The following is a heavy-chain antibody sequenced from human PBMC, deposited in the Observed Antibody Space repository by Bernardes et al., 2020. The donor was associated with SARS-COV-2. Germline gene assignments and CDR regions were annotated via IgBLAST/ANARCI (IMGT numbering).Heavy chain of an antibody. D-gene: IGHD1-1*01. CDR3: ARSAAGTTGHFDY. CDR1: GFTFSSYA. CDR2: ISNDGSNK. Sequence: GGSLRLSCAASGFTFSSYAIHWVRQAPGKGLEWVTLISNDGSNKYYADPVKGRFTISRDNSKNTLYLEMNSMRGEDTAVYYCARSAAGTTGHFDYWGQGTLVTVSS. V-gene: IGHV3-30*04. J-gene: IGHJ4*02.